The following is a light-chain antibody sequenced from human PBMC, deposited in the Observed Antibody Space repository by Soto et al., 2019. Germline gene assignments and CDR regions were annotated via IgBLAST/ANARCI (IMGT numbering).Light chain of an antibody. CDR2: GAS. CDR1: QSVTSSY. V-gene: IGKV3-20*01. Sequence: EIVLTQSPDTLSLSPGERATLSCRASQSVTSSYLAWYQQKPGQAPMLLIYGASSRATGIPDRFSGSGSGADFTLTISRLETEDFAVYYCQQYGSSVWTFGQGTKVDSK. J-gene: IGKJ1*01. CDR3: QQYGSSVWT.